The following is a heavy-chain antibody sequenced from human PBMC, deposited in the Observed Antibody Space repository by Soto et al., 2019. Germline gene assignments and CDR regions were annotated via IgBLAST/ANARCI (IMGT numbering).Heavy chain of an antibody. CDR3: ARDLPSLEVRSYGMDV. CDR2: ITPVIGTP. V-gene: IGHV1-69*06. J-gene: IGHJ6*02. CDR1: GGTFSSYR. Sequence: QVQLVQSGAEVKKPGSSVKVSCKVSGGTFSSYRISWVRQAPGQGLEWMGGITPVIGTPDYARKFRGRVTVTADRSTSTAYMELSRLRSEDTAVYYCARDLPSLEVRSYGMDVWGQGTTVTVSS. D-gene: IGHD3-10*01.